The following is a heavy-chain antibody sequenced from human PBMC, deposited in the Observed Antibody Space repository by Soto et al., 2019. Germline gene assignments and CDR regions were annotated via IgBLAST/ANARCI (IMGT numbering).Heavy chain of an antibody. D-gene: IGHD2-8*01. Sequence: GASVKVSCKASGDVLRSYGSNWVRQAPGQGLEWMGGIIPISGTTNYAQKFQGRVAITADESTDTVYMELSRLRSEDTAVYFCARVRCFNGLCHTADYGMDVWGQGTTVTVSS. CDR2: IIPISGTT. V-gene: IGHV1-69*13. CDR3: ARVRCFNGLCHTADYGMDV. J-gene: IGHJ6*02. CDR1: GDVLRSYG.